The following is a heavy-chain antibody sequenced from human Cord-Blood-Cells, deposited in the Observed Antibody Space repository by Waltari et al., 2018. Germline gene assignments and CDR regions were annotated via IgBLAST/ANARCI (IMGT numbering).Heavy chain of an antibody. CDR1: GGSLCGYY. CDR3: ARAMTRVAFDI. Sequence: QVQLQQWGAGLLKPSETLSLTCAVYGGSLCGYYWSWIRQPPGKGLEWIGEINHSGSTNYNPSLKSRVTISVDTSKNQFSLKLSSVTAADTAVYYCARAMTRVAFDIWGQGTMVTVSS. D-gene: IGHD4-17*01. V-gene: IGHV4-34*01. J-gene: IGHJ3*02. CDR2: INHSGST.